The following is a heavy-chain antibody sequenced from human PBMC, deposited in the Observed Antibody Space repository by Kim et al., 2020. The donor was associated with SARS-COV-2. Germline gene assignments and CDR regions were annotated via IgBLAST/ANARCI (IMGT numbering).Heavy chain of an antibody. J-gene: IGHJ6*02. V-gene: IGHV4-59*01. Sequence: YNPSLKSRVTISVDTSKNQFSLKLSSVTAADTAVYYCARAEAYYYYGMDVWGQGTTVTVSS. CDR3: ARAEAYYYYGMDV.